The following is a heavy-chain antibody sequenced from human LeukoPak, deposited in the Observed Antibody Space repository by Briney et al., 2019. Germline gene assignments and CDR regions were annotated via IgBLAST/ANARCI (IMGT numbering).Heavy chain of an antibody. J-gene: IGHJ1*01. CDR3: ASSLNRGSAAA. D-gene: IGHD1-26*01. CDR1: GGSISSSSYY. V-gene: IGHV4-39*01. CDR2: IHYSGST. Sequence: SETLSLTCTVSGGSISSSSYYWGWIRQPPGKGLEWIGSIHYSGSTYYNPSLKSRVTISVDTSKNQFSLKLSSVTAADTAVYYCASSLNRGSAAAWGQGTLVTVSS.